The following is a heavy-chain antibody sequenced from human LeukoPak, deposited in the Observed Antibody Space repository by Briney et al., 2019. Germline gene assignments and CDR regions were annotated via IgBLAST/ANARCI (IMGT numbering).Heavy chain of an antibody. J-gene: IGHJ4*02. Sequence: GGSLRLSCTASGFTFSNYAMTWVRQAPGKGLEWVSSMNPVYYADSVKGRFTISRDDSKNTLYLQMNSLRAEDTAVYYCAKSSGVQLWPHPFDYWGQGTLVTVSS. D-gene: IGHD1-1*01. CDR1: GFTFSNYA. V-gene: IGHV3-23*05. CDR3: AKSSGVQLWPHPFDY. CDR2: MNPV.